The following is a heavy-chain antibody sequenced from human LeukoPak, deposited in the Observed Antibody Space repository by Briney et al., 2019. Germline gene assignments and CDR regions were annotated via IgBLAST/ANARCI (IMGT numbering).Heavy chain of an antibody. D-gene: IGHD1-1*01. J-gene: IGHJ4*02. Sequence: AGSLRLSCAVSGFTFSNFWMSWVRQAPGRGLEWVANIHPEGNEKYHVESVKGRFTISRDNAKNLLFLQMNGLRVEDTAVYYCARGDDFSGDHWGQGTLVTVSS. V-gene: IGHV3-7*04. CDR3: ARGDDFSGDH. CDR2: IHPEGNEK. CDR1: GFTFSNFW.